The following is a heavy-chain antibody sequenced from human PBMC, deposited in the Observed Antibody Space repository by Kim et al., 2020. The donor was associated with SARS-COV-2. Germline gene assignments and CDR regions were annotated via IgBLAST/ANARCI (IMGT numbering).Heavy chain of an antibody. J-gene: IGHJ3*02. CDR3: ARDFRPPFCAFDI. CDR1: GGSVSSGSYY. CDR2: IYNSGST. D-gene: IGHD3-16*01. Sequence: SETLSLTCTVSGGSVSSGSYYWTWIRQPPGKGLEWIGYIYNSGSTNYNPSLKSRVTISIDTSKNQFSLKLTSVTDADTAVYYCARDFRPPFCAFDIWGQGTMVTVYS. V-gene: IGHV4-61*01.